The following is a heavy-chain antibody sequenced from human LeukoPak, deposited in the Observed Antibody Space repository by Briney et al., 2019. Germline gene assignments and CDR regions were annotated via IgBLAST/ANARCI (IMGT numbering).Heavy chain of an antibody. CDR3: ARLDGSYYSLDY. CDR1: GYTFTGYY. D-gene: IGHD1-26*01. Sequence: ASVKVSCKASGYTFTGYYMHWVRQAPGQGLEWMGWTNPNSGGTNYAQKFQGWVTMTRDTSISTAYMELSRLRSDDTAVYYCARLDGSYYSLDYWGQGTLVTVSS. V-gene: IGHV1-2*04. CDR2: TNPNSGGT. J-gene: IGHJ4*02.